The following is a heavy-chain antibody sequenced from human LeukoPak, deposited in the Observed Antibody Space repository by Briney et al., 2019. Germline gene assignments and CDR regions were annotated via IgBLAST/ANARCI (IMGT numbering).Heavy chain of an antibody. J-gene: IGHJ6*03. CDR2: IYYSGST. CDR1: GGSISSGGYY. D-gene: IGHD2-2*02. Sequence: SQTLSLTCTVSGGSISSGGYYWSWIRQHPGKGLEWIGYIYYSGSTYYNPSLKSRVTISVDTSKNQFSLKLSSVTAADTAVYYCARGKKQGYCSSTSCYSAYYYYMDVWGKGTTVTASS. V-gene: IGHV4-31*03. CDR3: ARGKKQGYCSSTSCYSAYYYYMDV.